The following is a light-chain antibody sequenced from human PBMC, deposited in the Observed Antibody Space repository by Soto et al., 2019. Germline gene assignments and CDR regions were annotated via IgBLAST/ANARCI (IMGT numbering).Light chain of an antibody. CDR2: LDC. V-gene: IGKV2-28*01. Sequence: DIVMTQSPLSLPVTPAEPAFISCRSPRNRLHCNGKNYLEWDGQKPGQCPRLLIFLDCSRSSGGPDRFSASGSGSDVTLHISRVEPEDDGLYYCMQTLQNPKWTFGQGTKVDIK. J-gene: IGKJ1*01. CDR3: MQTLQNPKWT. CDR1: RNRLHCNGKNY.